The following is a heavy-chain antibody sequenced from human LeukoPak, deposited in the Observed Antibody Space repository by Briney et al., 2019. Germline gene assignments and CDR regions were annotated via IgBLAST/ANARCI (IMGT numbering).Heavy chain of an antibody. CDR3: ARVRSSYYYESSGYYHYDAFDI. CDR1: GFSFSPYS. V-gene: IGHV3-48*01. CDR2: IDSSSGTI. D-gene: IGHD3-22*01. Sequence: QAGGSLRLSCAGSGFSFSPYSMNWLRQAPGKGLEWVSYIDSSSGTIYYADSVRGRFTISGDNAKNSLYLQMNSLRAEDTAVYYCARVRSSYYYESSGYYHYDAFDIWGQGTMVTVSS. J-gene: IGHJ3*02.